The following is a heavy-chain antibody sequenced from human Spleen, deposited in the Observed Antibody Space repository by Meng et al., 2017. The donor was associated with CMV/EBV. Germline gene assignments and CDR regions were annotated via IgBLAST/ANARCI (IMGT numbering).Heavy chain of an antibody. V-gene: IGHV4-39*01. CDR1: GGSISSSSYY. CDR3: ARLSSSSSLPDY. D-gene: IGHD6-6*01. CDR2: IYYSGST. J-gene: IGHJ4*02. Sequence: SETLSLTCTVSGGSISSSSYYWGWIRQPPGKGLEWIGSIYYSGSTYYNPSLKSRVTISVDTSKNQFSLKLSSVTAADTAVYYCARLSSSSSLPDYWGQGTLVTVS.